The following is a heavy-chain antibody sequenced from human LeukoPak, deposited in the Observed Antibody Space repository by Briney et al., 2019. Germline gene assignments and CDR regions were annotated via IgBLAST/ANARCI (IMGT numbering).Heavy chain of an antibody. CDR1: GGSISTNSHY. J-gene: IGHJ3*02. CDR2: IYYSGST. V-gene: IGHV4-31*03. CDR3: ARDLTTYYYDSSGAFDI. Sequence: PSETLSLTCTVSGGSISTNSHYWGWIRQHPGKGLEWIGYIYYSGSTYYNPSLKSRVTISVDTSKNQFSLKLSSVTAADTAVYYCARDLTTYYYDSSGAFDIWGQGTMVTVSS. D-gene: IGHD3-22*01.